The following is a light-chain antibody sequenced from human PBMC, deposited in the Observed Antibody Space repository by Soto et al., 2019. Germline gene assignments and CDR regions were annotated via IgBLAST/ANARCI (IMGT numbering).Light chain of an antibody. CDR1: ISNIGSKT. CDR3: AAWDDSLSCYV. CDR2: SDD. V-gene: IGLV1-44*01. J-gene: IGLJ1*01. Sequence: QSVLTQPPSASGTPGQGVPISCSGSISNIGSKTVKWSQQFPGTAPQLLMYSDDQRPSGVPDRFSVSKSGTSASLAIIGLQAEDEADYYCAAWDDSLSCYVFGTGTKVTVL.